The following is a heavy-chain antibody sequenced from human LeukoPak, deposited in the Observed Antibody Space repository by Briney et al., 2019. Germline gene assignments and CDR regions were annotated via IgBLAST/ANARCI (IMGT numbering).Heavy chain of an antibody. CDR2: ISGSGGST. CDR3: AKDIQPYGFWSGGDY. CDR1: GFTFSSYA. D-gene: IGHD3-3*01. Sequence: GGSLRLSYAASGFTFSSYAMSWVRQAPGKGLEWVSAISGSGGSTYYADSVKGRFTISRDNSKNTLYLQMNSLRAEDTAVYYCAKDIQPYGFWSGGDYWGQGTLVTVSS. V-gene: IGHV3-23*01. J-gene: IGHJ4*02.